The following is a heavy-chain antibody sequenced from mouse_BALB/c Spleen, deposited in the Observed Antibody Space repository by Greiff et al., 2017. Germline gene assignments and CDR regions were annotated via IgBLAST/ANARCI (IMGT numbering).Heavy chain of an antibody. CDR3: ARGYSAWFAY. J-gene: IGHJ3*01. CDR1: GDSITSGY. CDR2: ISYSGST. V-gene: IGHV3-8*02. Sequence: EVMLVESGPSLVKPSQTLSLTCSVTGDSITSGYWNWIRKFPGNKLEYMGYISYSGSTYYNPSLKSRISITRDTSKNQYYLQLNSVTTEDTATYYCARGYSAWFAYWGQGTLVTVSA. D-gene: IGHD3-1*01.